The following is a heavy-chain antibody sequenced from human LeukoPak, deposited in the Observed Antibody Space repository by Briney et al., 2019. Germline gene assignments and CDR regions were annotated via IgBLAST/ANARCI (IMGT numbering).Heavy chain of an antibody. V-gene: IGHV3-30*14. J-gene: IGHJ3*01. Sequence: PGGSLRLSCAASGFTFSSYAMSWVRQAPGKGLEWVAVISYDGSNKYYADSVKGRFTISRDNSKNTLYLQMNSLRAEDTAVYYCARDHRLEMVMGAFDVWGQGTVVTVSS. D-gene: IGHD2-21*01. CDR2: ISYDGSNK. CDR3: ARDHRLEMVMGAFDV. CDR1: GFTFSSYA.